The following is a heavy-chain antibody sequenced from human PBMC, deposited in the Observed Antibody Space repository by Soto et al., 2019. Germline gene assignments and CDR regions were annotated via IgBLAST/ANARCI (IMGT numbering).Heavy chain of an antibody. CDR3: ARDPSRGYFDY. CDR1: GGSISSYY. V-gene: IGHV4-59*01. CDR2: IYYSGST. J-gene: IGHJ4*02. Sequence: SETLSLTCTVSGGSISSYYWSWIRQPPGKGLEWIGYIYYSGSTNYNPSLKSRATISVDTSKNQFSLKLSSVTAADTAVYYCARDPSRGYFDYWGQGTLVTVSS.